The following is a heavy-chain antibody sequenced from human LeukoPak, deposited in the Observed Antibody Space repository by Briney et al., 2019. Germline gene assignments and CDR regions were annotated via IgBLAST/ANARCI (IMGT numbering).Heavy chain of an antibody. V-gene: IGHV3-7*01. CDR1: GFTFSSYG. CDR3: ARVGGYYDY. CDR2: IKQDGSEK. Sequence: GGSLRLSCAASGFTFSSYGMHWVRQAPGKGLEWVANIKQDGSEKYYVDSVEGRFTISRDNAKNSLYLQMNSLRAEDTAVYYCARVGGYYDYWGQGTLVTVSS. D-gene: IGHD2-15*01. J-gene: IGHJ4*02.